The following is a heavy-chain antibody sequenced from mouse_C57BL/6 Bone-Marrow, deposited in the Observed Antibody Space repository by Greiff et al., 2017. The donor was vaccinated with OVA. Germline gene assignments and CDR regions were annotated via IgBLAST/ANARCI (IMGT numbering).Heavy chain of an antibody. V-gene: IGHV2-2*01. Sequence: VQLQQSGPGLVQPSQSLSITCTASGFSLTDYGVHWVRQSPGQGLEWLGVIWSGGSADYNAAFISRLSISKDNSKSHVFLKMSSLQADDAAIYCCARGLLQMDYWGQGASVTVTS. CDR2: IWSGGSA. CDR1: GFSLTDYG. CDR3: ARGLLQMDY. D-gene: IGHD1-1*01. J-gene: IGHJ4*01.